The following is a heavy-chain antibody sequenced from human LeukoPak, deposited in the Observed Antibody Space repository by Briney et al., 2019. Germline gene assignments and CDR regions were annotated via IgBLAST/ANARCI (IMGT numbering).Heavy chain of an antibody. D-gene: IGHD6-19*01. V-gene: IGHV3-15*01. CDR1: GFTFSNAW. J-gene: IGHJ4*02. Sequence: PGGSLRLSCAASGFTFSNAWMSWVRQAPGKGLEWVGRIKSKTDGGTTDYAAPVKGRFTISRDDSKNTLYLQMNSLRAEDTAVFYCARSSGWYGAFDYWGQGTLVTVSS. CDR2: IKSKTDGGTT. CDR3: ARSSGWYGAFDY.